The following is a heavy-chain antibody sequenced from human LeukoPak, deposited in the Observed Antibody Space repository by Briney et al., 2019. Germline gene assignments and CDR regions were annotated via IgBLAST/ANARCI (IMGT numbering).Heavy chain of an antibody. J-gene: IGHJ4*02. V-gene: IGHV4-34*01. CDR3: ARKEILTGYYDIDY. CDR2: INHSGST. Sequence: SETLSLTCAAYGGSFSGYYWSWIRQPPGKGLEWIGEINHSGSTNYNPSLKSRVTISVDTSKNQFSLKLSSVTAADTAVYYCARKEILTGYYDIDYWGQGTLVTVSS. CDR1: GGSFSGYY. D-gene: IGHD3-9*01.